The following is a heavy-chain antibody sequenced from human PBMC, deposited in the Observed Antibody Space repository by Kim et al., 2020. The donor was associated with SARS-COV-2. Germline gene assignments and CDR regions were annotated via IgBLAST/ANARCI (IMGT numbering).Heavy chain of an antibody. J-gene: IGHJ2*01. CDR3: ARGGWSPDFYVDL. D-gene: IGHD3-3*01. V-gene: IGHV4-30-2*01. Sequence: YNPSLKSRVTMSADRSKNQFSLKLTSVTAADTAVYYCARGGWSPDFYVDLWGRGTLVTVSS.